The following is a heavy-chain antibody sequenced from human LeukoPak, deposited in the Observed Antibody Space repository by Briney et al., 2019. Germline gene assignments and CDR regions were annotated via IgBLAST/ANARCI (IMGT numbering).Heavy chain of an antibody. V-gene: IGHV3-23*01. CDR1: GFTFRSYA. D-gene: IGHD3-10*02. CDR2: ISSGGGSS. CDR3: ARDLHYYVAMDV. Sequence: GGSLRLSCAASGFTFRSYAMGWVRQAPGKGLEWVSAISSGGGSSYYPDSVKGRFTISRDNSKNILFLHLNSLRAEDTALYYCARDLHYYVAMDVWGQGTTVTISS. J-gene: IGHJ6*02.